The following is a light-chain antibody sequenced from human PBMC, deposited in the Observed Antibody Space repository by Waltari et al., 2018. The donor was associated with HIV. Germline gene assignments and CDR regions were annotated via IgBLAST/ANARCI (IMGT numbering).Light chain of an antibody. CDR1: QSVLFSSNNKNH. J-gene: IGKJ3*01. CDR2: WAS. V-gene: IGKV4-1*01. Sequence: DIVMTQSPASLAVSLGERATINCKSSQSVLFSSNNKNHLAWYQQKPGQPPRLLIYWASTRESGVPDRFSGSGSGTDFTLTISSLQAEDVAVYDCQQYYSSPWNFGPGTKVDI. CDR3: QQYYSSPWN.